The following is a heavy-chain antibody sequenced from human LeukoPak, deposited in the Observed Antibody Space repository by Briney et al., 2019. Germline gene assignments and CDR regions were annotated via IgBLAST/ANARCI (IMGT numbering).Heavy chain of an antibody. J-gene: IGHJ3*02. Sequence: PGRSLRLSCAASGFTFTSYAMHRVRQAPGKGLEWVAVISYDGSNKYYADSVKGRFTISRDNSKNTLYLQMNSLRAEDTAVYYCATYCSGGSCYPLGAFDIWGQGTMVTVSS. CDR1: GFTFTSYA. CDR3: ATYCSGGSCYPLGAFDI. D-gene: IGHD2-15*01. CDR2: ISYDGSNK. V-gene: IGHV3-30-3*01.